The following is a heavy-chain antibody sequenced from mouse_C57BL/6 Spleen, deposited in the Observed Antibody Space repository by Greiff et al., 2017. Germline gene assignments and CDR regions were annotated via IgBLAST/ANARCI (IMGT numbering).Heavy chain of an antibody. CDR1: GYAFSSSW. CDR3: ARGGSSLYYAMDY. Sequence: LVESGPELVKPGASVKISCKASGYAFSSSWMNWVKQRPGKGLEWIGRIYPGDGDTNYNGKFKGKATLTADKSSSTAYMQLSSLTSEDSAVYFCARGGSSLYYAMDYWGQGTSVTVSS. D-gene: IGHD1-1*01. J-gene: IGHJ4*01. V-gene: IGHV1-82*01. CDR2: IYPGDGDT.